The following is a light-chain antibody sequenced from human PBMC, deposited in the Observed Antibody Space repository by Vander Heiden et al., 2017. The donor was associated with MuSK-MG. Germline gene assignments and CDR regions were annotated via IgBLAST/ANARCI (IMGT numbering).Light chain of an antibody. V-gene: IGKV1-39*01. J-gene: IGKJ4*01. Sequence: DMQMPQSPSPLSASVGDRITITCRESQSISKFLKWYQQKPGKAPKLMIYAASSLQSGVPSKFRGSGSGTDFTLTMSRLQPEDSATYYCRQSDITPPTFGGGTKVEIK. CDR3: RQSDITPPT. CDR1: QSISKF. CDR2: AAS.